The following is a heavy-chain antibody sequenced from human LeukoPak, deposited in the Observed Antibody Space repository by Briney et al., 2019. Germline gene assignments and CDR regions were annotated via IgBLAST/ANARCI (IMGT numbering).Heavy chain of an antibody. Sequence: GGSLRLSCAAAGFSFTTYSMSWVRQAPGKGLEWVANINQDGTEKYYVDSVKGRFTISSDNGKNSLHLQVNSLRVEDTAVYYCAKLAKYFFGPETFYFFEHWGQGTPVTASS. D-gene: IGHD3-3*01. CDR2: INQDGTEK. CDR1: GFSFTTYS. CDR3: AKLAKYFFGPETFYFFEH. J-gene: IGHJ4*02. V-gene: IGHV3-7*01.